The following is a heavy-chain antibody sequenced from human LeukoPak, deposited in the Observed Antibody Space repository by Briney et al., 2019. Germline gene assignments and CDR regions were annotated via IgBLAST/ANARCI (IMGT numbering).Heavy chain of an antibody. Sequence: SETLSLTCTVSGGSISSSSYYWGWIRQPPGKGLEWIGSIYYSGSTYYNPSLKSRVTISVDTSKNQFSLKLSSVTAADTAVYYCASPGRAAAGTFSPRGNYYYYMDVWGKGTTVTVSS. J-gene: IGHJ6*03. CDR1: GGSISSSSYY. CDR3: ASPGRAAAGTFSPRGNYYYYMDV. D-gene: IGHD6-13*01. CDR2: IYYSGST. V-gene: IGHV4-39*07.